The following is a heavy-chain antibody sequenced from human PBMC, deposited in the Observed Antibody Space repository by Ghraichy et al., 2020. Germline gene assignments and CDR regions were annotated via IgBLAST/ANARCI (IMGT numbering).Heavy chain of an antibody. CDR1: GGSFSDYD. J-gene: IGHJ5*02. Sequence: SETLSLTCTVYGGSFSDYDGTWIRQPPRTGLELMGEMNDSGSISYNSSLKSRVSISIDTSKTQFSLKLSSVTAADTAVYFCARVVFSNNWTPVHWFDPWGQGILVIVSS. V-gene: IGHV4-34*01. CDR2: MNDSGSI. CDR3: ARVVFSNNWTPVHWFDP. D-gene: IGHD1-1*01.